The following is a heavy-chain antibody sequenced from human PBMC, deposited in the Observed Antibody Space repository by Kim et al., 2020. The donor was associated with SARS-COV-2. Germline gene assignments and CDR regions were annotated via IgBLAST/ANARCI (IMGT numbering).Heavy chain of an antibody. CDR1: GGSINSYY. D-gene: IGHD5-12*01. CDR2: IYYSGST. J-gene: IGHJ6*02. V-gene: IGHV4-59*01. CDR3: ARGGGYGYYGMDV. Sequence: SETLSLTCTVSGGSINSYYWSWIRQPPGKGLEWIGYIYYSGSTNYNPSLKSRVTISVDTSKIQFSLRLSSVTAADTAVYYCARGGGYGYYGMDVWGQGTTVTVSS.